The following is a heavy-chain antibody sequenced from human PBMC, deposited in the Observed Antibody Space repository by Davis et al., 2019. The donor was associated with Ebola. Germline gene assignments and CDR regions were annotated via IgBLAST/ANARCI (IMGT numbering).Heavy chain of an antibody. CDR3: ARASLLTFGGVIVIPDAFDI. CDR2: IYYSGST. J-gene: IGHJ3*02. D-gene: IGHD3-16*02. Sequence: LRLSCTVSGGSTSSGGYYWSWIRQHPGKGLEWIGYIYYSGSTYYNPSLKSRVTISVDTSKNQFSLKLSSVTAADTAVYYCARASLLTFGGVIVIPDAFDIWGQGTLVTVSS. CDR1: GGSTSSGGYY. V-gene: IGHV4-31*03.